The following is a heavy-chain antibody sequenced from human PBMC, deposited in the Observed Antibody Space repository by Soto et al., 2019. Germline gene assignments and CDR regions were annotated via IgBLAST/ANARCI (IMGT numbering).Heavy chain of an antibody. V-gene: IGHV4-59*02. CDR3: ARDSSDSWYSTMDP. D-gene: IGHD3-22*01. CDR1: GGSVTNYY. J-gene: IGHJ5*02. CDR2: VYYTGRT. Sequence: PSETLSLTCTVSGGSVTNYYWSWVRQPPGKGLEWIGYVYYTGRTNYNPSLESRVIVSVDTSKNQFSLKLSSVTAADTAVYYCARDSSDSWYSTMDPWGQGILVTVSS.